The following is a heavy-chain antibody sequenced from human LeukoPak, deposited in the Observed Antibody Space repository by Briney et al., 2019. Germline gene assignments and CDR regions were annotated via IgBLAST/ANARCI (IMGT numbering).Heavy chain of an antibody. Sequence: GGSLRLSCAASGFTFSSYSMNWVRQAPGKGLEWVSSISSSSGYIYYADSVKGRFTISRDNAKNSLYLQMNSLRAEDTAVYYCATGITGTTLVYWGQGTLVTVSS. D-gene: IGHD1-7*01. V-gene: IGHV3-21*01. CDR2: ISSSSGYI. J-gene: IGHJ4*02. CDR3: ATGITGTTLVY. CDR1: GFTFSSYS.